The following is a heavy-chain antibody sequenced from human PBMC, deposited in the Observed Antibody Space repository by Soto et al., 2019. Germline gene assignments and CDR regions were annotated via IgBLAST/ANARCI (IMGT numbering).Heavy chain of an antibody. CDR1: SGDY. J-gene: IGHJ4*02. Sequence: SGDYIHWLRQAPGQGLEWMGWINPNSGGTNYAQRFQGRVTMTRDTSISTAYMELSRLRSDDTAVYYCAGPLYSSPGYWGQGILGTVS. D-gene: IGHD6-19*01. CDR3: AGPLYSSPGY. CDR2: INPNSGGT. V-gene: IGHV1-2*02.